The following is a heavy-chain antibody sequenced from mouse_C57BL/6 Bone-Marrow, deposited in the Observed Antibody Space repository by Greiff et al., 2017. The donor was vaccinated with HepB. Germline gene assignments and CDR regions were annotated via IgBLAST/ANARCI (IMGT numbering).Heavy chain of an antibody. V-gene: IGHV1-52*01. D-gene: IGHD2-3*01. J-gene: IGHJ2*01. CDR2: IDPSDSET. CDR3: AREMVRRYFDY. CDR1: GYTFTSYW. Sequence: VKLQQPGAELVRPGSSVKLSCKASGYTFTSYWMHWVKQRPIQGLEWIGNIDPSDSETHYNQKFKDKATLTVDKSSSTAYMQLSSLTSEDSAVYYCAREMVRRYFDYWGQGTTLTVSS.